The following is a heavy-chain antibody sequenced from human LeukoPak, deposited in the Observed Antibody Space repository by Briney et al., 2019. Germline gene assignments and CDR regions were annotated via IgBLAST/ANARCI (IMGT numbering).Heavy chain of an antibody. CDR1: GDTVSNKNAA. V-gene: IGHV6-1*01. CDR3: AREGVGATMAN. D-gene: IGHD1-26*01. CDR2: TYYRSKWYN. Sequence: SQTLSLTCAISGDTVSNKNAAWNWIRQSPSGGLEWLGRTYYRSKWYNDYAVSVKGRIDINPDTSKNQFSLRPNPVTPEDTAVYFCAREGVGATMANWGQGTLVTVSS. J-gene: IGHJ4*02.